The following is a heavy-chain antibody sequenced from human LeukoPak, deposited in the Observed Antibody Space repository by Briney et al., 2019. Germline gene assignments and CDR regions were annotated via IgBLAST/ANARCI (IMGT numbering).Heavy chain of an antibody. V-gene: IGHV4-59*01. J-gene: IGHJ4*02. D-gene: IGHD1-1*01. CDR3: AREAPYKYYFDY. Sequence: SETLSLTCTVSGGSISSYYWSWIRQPPGKGLEWIGYIYYSGSTNYNPSLKSRVTISVDTSKNQFSLKLSSVTAADTAVYYCAREAPYKYYFDYWGQGTLVTVSS. CDR2: IYYSGST. CDR1: GGSISSYY.